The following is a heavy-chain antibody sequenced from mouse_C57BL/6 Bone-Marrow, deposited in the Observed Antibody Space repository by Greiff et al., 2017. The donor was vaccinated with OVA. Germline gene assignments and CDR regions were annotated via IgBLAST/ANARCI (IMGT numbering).Heavy chain of an antibody. CDR3: ARDEKDYGILFAY. Sequence: EVQVVESGGGLVKPGGSLKLSCAASGFTFSSYAMSWVRQTPEKRLEWVATISDGGSYTYYPDNVKGRFTISRDNAKNNLYLQMSHLKSEDTAMYYGARDEKDYGILFAYWGQGTLVTVSA. D-gene: IGHD2-1*01. J-gene: IGHJ3*01. V-gene: IGHV5-4*01. CDR2: ISDGGSYT. CDR1: GFTFSSYA.